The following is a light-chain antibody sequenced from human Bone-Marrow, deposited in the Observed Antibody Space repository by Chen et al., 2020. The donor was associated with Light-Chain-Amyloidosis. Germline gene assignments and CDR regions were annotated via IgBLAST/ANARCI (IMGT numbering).Light chain of an antibody. CDR3: QQRYNWPPLT. CDR2: DTS. V-gene: IGKV3-11*01. J-gene: IGKJ4*01. Sequence: VLTQSPATLSLSPGERATLSCRASQSVITYLAWYQQKPGQAPRLLIYDTSNRATGVPARFSGSGSGTDFTLSISSLEPEDFAVYYCQQRYNWPPLTFGGGTKVEIK. CDR1: QSVITY.